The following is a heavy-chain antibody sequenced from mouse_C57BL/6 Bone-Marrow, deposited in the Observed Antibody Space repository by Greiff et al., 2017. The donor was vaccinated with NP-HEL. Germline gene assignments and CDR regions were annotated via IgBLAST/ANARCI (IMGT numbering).Heavy chain of an antibody. CDR2: IWWDDDK. CDR3: ARIPIYYGNYDAMDY. V-gene: IGHV8-8*01. D-gene: IGHD2-1*01. Sequence: QVTLKVSGPGILQPSQTLSLTCSFSGFSLSTFGMGVGWIRQPSGKGLEWLAHIWWDDDKYYNPALKSRLTISKDTSKNQLFLKIANVDTADTATYYCARIPIYYGNYDAMDYWGQGTSVTVSS. J-gene: IGHJ4*01. CDR1: GFSLSTFGMG.